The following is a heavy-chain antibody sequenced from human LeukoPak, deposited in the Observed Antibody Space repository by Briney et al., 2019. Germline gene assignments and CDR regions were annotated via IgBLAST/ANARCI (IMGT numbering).Heavy chain of an antibody. D-gene: IGHD3-22*01. J-gene: IGHJ6*03. CDR1: GYRFTNYW. V-gene: IGHV5-51*01. CDR2: IYPGDSYT. Sequence: GESLKISFRGSGYRFTNYWIGGGPPSPGKGVEGRGTIYPGDSYTRYSPSFQGQVTMSADKSISTAYLQWSSLNASDTAMYYCARHLPNYFDSSGLPIYNYYMDVWGKGTTVTVSS. CDR3: ARHLPNYFDSSGLPIYNYYMDV.